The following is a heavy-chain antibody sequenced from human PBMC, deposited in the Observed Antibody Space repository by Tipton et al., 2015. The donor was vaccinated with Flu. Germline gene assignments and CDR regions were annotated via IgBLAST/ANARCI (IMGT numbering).Heavy chain of an antibody. J-gene: IGHJ4*02. CDR3: ASHSYSRGRAGH. D-gene: IGHD4-11*01. CDR2: IDHSGTT. Sequence: GLVKPSETLSPTCTVSGYSISSGYYWGWIRQPPGKGLEWIGSIDHSGTTYYNPSLKSRVTISVDTSKNQFSLKLSSVTAADTAVFYCASHSYSRGRAGHWGQGTLVTVSS. V-gene: IGHV4-38-2*02. CDR1: GYSISSGYY.